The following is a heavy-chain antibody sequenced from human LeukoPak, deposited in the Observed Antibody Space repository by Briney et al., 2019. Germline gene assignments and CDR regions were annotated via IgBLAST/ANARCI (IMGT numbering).Heavy chain of an antibody. CDR2: MCWDGIGT. Sequence: GGALRLSCAASGFTFDDYIMHWVREAPGEGLEWVSLMCWDGIGTSYADSVKGGFTISRDNSKNSLYLQMNSLRTEDTALYYCAKDMRGGAIYDFWSGHRPMDVWGKGTTVIVSS. V-gene: IGHV3-43*01. D-gene: IGHD3-3*01. CDR3: AKDMRGGAIYDFWSGHRPMDV. J-gene: IGHJ6*03. CDR1: GFTFDDYI.